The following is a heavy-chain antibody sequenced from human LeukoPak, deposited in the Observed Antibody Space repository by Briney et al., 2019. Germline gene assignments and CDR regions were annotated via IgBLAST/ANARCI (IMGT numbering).Heavy chain of an antibody. V-gene: IGHV4-39*02. CDR1: GGSISSSSYD. Sequence: SETLSLTCTVPGGSISSSSYDSGWIRQPPGKGLEWIGRIYYSGSTYYTPSLNSRVTISVEPSQNQFSLKMTSVPAAETAVDYCEREPGYWAHGWFVPWGQGALVSVSS. J-gene: IGHJ5*02. D-gene: IGHD3-9*01. CDR3: EREPGYWAHGWFVP. CDR2: IYYSGST.